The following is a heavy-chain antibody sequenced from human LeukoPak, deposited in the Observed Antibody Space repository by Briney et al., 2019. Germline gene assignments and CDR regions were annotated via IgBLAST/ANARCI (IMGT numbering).Heavy chain of an antibody. Sequence: GGSLRLSCAASGFTFTSHAMTWVRQAPGKGLEWVSGISGTTGRPFYGDSVKGRFTISRDNSKNTLYLQMNSLRAEDTAVYYCAKIRMFMWVYGSGSKWGQGTLVTVSS. CDR1: GFTFTSHA. CDR2: ISGTTGRP. CDR3: AKIRMFMWVYGSGSK. V-gene: IGHV3-23*01. D-gene: IGHD3-10*01. J-gene: IGHJ4*02.